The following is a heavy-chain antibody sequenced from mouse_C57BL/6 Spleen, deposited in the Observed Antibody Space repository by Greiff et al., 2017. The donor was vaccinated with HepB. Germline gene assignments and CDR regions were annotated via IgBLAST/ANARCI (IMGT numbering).Heavy chain of an antibody. Sequence: QVQLKQSGAELVRPGTSVKMSCKASGYTFTNYWIGWAKQRPGHGLEWIGDIYPGGGYTNYNEKFKGKATLTADKSSSTAYMQFSSLTSEDSAIYYCARSGVVAAYYFDYWGQGTTLTVSS. D-gene: IGHD1-1*01. CDR2: IYPGGGYT. CDR3: ARSGVVAAYYFDY. V-gene: IGHV1-63*01. CDR1: GYTFTNYW. J-gene: IGHJ2*01.